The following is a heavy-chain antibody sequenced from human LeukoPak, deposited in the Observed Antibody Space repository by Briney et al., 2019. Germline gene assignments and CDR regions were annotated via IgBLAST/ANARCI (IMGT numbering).Heavy chain of an antibody. CDR2: INPNSGGT. CDR3: ARGTYGSGSYEVWFDP. D-gene: IGHD3-10*01. J-gene: IGHJ5*02. Sequence: ASVKVSCKASGYTFTSYDINWVRQATGQGLEWMGWINPNSGGTNYAQKFQGRVTMTRDTSISTAYMELSRLRSDDTAVYYCARGTYGSGSYEVWFDPWGQGTLVTVSS. V-gene: IGHV1-2*02. CDR1: GYTFTSYD.